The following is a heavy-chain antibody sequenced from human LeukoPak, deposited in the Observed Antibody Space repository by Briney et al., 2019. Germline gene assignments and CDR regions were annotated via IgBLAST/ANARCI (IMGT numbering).Heavy chain of an antibody. J-gene: IGHJ4*02. Sequence: KPSETLSLTCTVSGGPISSSSYYWGGIRQPPGKGLEWIGSIYYSGSTYYNPSLKSRVTISVDTSKNQFSLKLSSVTAADTAVYYCASQVGATFPAYYFDYWGQGSLVTVSS. CDR1: GGPISSSSYY. V-gene: IGHV4-39*01. D-gene: IGHD1-26*01. CDR2: IYYSGST. CDR3: ASQVGATFPAYYFDY.